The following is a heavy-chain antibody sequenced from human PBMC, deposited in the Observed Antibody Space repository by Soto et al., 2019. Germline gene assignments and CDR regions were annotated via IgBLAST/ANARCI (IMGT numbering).Heavy chain of an antibody. CDR2: IIPIFGTA. Sequence: GASVKVSCKASGGTFSSYAISWVRQAPGQGLEWMGGIIPIFGTANYAQKFQGRVTITADESTSTAYMELSSLRSEDTAVYYCARDSSTSDYEDGYYGTDVWGQGTTVTLS. CDR1: GGTFSSYA. V-gene: IGHV1-69*13. D-gene: IGHD2-2*01. J-gene: IGHJ6*02. CDR3: ARDSSTSDYEDGYYGTDV.